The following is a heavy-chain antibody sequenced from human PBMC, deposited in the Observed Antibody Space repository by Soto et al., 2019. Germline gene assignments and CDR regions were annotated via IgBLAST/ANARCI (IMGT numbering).Heavy chain of an antibody. CDR2: MNPNSGNT. J-gene: IGHJ4*02. V-gene: IGHV1-8*01. CDR3: AKDRSLISRGSFDY. Sequence: GASVKVSCKTSGYTFTSYDINWVRQATGQGLEWMGWMNPNSGNTGYAQKFQGRVTMTRNTSISTAYMELSSLRSEDTAVYYCAKDRSLISRGSFDYWGQGTLVTVSS. CDR1: GYTFTSYD. D-gene: IGHD3-16*02.